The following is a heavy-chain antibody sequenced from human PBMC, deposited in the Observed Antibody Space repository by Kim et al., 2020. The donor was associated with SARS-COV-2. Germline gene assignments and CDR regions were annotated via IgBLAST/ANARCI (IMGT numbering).Heavy chain of an antibody. CDR3: AKDVYCSGGSCYTRGPGYFDY. D-gene: IGHD2-15*01. CDR2: ISGSGGST. Sequence: GGSLRLSCAASGFTFSSYAMSWVRQAPGKGLEWVSAISGSGGSTYYADSVKGRFTISRDNSKNTLYLQMNSLRAEDTAVYYCAKDVYCSGGSCYTRGPGYFDYWGQGTLVTVSS. J-gene: IGHJ4*02. V-gene: IGHV3-23*01. CDR1: GFTFSSYA.